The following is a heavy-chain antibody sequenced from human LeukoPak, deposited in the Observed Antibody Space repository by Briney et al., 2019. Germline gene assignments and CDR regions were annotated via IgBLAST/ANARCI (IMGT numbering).Heavy chain of an antibody. D-gene: IGHD5-12*01. V-gene: IGHV3-23*01. CDR1: GFTFSSYG. J-gene: IGHJ6*03. CDR2: ISGSGGRT. Sequence: GTLRLSCAASGFTFSSYGMSWVRQAPGKGLEGVSAISGSGGRTYYADSVKGRFTISRDNSKNTLYLQMNSLRAEDTAVYYCAKYSGYEYYYHYYMDVWGKGTTVTISS. CDR3: AKYSGYEYYYHYYMDV.